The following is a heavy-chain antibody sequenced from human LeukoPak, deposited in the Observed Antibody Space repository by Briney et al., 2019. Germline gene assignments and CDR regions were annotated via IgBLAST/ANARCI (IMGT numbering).Heavy chain of an antibody. V-gene: IGHV3-30-3*01. Sequence: PGGSLRLSCAASGFTFSSYAMHWVRQAPGKGLEWVAVISYDGSNKYYADSVKGRFTISRDNSKNTLYLQMNSLRAEDTAVYYCARDAQIYYDSSGSGDYWGQGTLVTVSS. CDR2: ISYDGSNK. CDR3: ARDAQIYYDSSGSGDY. D-gene: IGHD3-22*01. CDR1: GFTFSSYA. J-gene: IGHJ4*02.